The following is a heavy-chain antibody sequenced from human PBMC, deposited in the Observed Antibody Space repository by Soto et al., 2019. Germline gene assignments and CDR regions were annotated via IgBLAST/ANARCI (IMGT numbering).Heavy chain of an antibody. D-gene: IGHD2-21*01. V-gene: IGHV4-31*03. CDR2: IYVTGAV. J-gene: IGHJ1*01. CDR3: ARLRIATNNYKWSEH. CDR1: GAALNSGNYY. Sequence: SETLSLTCSVSGAALNSGNYYWSWIRQVPGKGLEWIGHIYVTGAVDYNPSLRDRITISQDTSERQFSLNLRLVTAADTAVYYCARLRIATNNYKWSEHLGEGRLVSVSS.